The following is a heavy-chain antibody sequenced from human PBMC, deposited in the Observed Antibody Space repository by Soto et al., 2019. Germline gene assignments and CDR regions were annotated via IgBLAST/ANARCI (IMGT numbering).Heavy chain of an antibody. J-gene: IGHJ4*02. CDR2: SYYSGST. V-gene: IGHV4-59*01. CDR3: ARGYSYGYVTFDY. Sequence: QVQLQESGPGLVKPSETLSLTCTVSGGSITSYYWSWIRQPPGKGLEWIGYSYYSGSTNYNPSLESQVTISVDTSKNQFSLKLSSVTAADTAVYYCARGYSYGYVTFDYWGQGTLVTVSS. D-gene: IGHD5-18*01. CDR1: GGSITSYY.